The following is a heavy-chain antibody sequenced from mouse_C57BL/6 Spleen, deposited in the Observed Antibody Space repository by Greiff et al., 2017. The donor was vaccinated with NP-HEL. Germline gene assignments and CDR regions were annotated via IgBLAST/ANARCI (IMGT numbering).Heavy chain of an antibody. CDR3: ARGARVRDYAMDY. CDR2: IDPSDSYT. V-gene: IGHV1-50*01. J-gene: IGHJ4*01. Sequence: QVQLQQPGAELVKPGASVKLSCKASGYTFTSYWMQWVKQRPGQGLEWIGEIDPSDSYTNYNQKFKGKATLTVDTSSSTAYMQLSSLTSEDSAVYYCARGARVRDYAMDYWGQGTSVTVSS. CDR1: GYTFTSYW.